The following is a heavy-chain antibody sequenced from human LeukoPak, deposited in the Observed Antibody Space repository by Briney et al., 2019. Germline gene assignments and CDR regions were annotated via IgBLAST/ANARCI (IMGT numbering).Heavy chain of an antibody. CDR2: IYSSGST. D-gene: IGHD1-26*01. Sequence: SETLSLTCTVSGYSISSGYYWGWIRQPPGKGLEWIGSIYSSGSTYYNASLQSRVTISIETSKNQISLRLNSVTAADTAMYYCAKSGGYGLIDYWGQGTLVTVSS. J-gene: IGHJ4*02. CDR1: GYSISSGYY. CDR3: AKSGGYGLIDY. V-gene: IGHV4-38-2*02.